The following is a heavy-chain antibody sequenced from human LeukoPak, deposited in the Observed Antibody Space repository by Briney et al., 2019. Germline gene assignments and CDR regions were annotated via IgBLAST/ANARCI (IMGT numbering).Heavy chain of an antibody. J-gene: IGHJ3*02. CDR3: ARLDYGDYERIDAFDI. CDR2: IYYSGST. Sequence: SETLSLTCTVSGGSISSSSYYWGWIRQPPGKGLEWIGSIYYSGSTYYNPSLKSRVTISVDTSKNQFSLKLSSVTAADTAVYYCARLDYGDYERIDAFDIWPRDNGHRLF. D-gene: IGHD4-17*01. CDR1: GGSISSSSYY. V-gene: IGHV4-39*01.